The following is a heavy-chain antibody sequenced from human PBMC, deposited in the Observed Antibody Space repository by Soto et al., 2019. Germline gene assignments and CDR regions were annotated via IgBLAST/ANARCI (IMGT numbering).Heavy chain of an antibody. CDR3: AKEDYDSSGPYQFDY. J-gene: IGHJ4*02. V-gene: IGHV4-34*01. CDR2: INHSGST. CDR1: GGSFSGYY. D-gene: IGHD3-22*01. Sequence: SETLSLTCAVYGGSFSGYYWSWIRQPPGKGLEWIGEINHSGSTNYNPSLKSRVTISVDTSKNQFSLKLSSVTAADTAVYYCAKEDYDSSGPYQFDYWGQGTLVTVSS.